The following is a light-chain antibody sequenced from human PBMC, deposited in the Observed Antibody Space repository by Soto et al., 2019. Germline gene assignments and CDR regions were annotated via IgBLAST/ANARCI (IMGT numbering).Light chain of an antibody. J-gene: IGKJ5*01. V-gene: IGKV3-11*01. CDR3: HQRYNWPRVT. Sequence: EIVLTQSPATLSLSPGERVTLSCRASQSVSNSLAWYQQKPGQPPRLLIYDVSNRATGIPARFSGSGSGTDFTLTINSLAPEDFAVYFCHQRYNWPRVTFGQGTQLEIK. CDR2: DVS. CDR1: QSVSNS.